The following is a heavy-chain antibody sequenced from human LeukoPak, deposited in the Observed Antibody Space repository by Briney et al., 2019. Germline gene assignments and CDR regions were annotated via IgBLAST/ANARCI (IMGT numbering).Heavy chain of an antibody. Sequence: PGGSLRLSCAASGFTFSDYYMSWIRQAPGKGLEWVSYISSSGSTIYYADSVKGRFTISRDNAKNSLYLQMNSLRAEDTAVYYCACFGVFSRSFHLDYWGQGTLVTVSS. J-gene: IGHJ4*02. CDR2: ISSSGSTI. CDR3: ACFGVFSRSFHLDY. V-gene: IGHV3-11*04. D-gene: IGHD3-3*01. CDR1: GFTFSDYY.